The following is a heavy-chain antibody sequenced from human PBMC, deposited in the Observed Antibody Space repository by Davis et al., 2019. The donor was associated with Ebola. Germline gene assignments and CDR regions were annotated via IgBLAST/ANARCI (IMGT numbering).Heavy chain of an antibody. CDR1: GFTFSSYW. V-gene: IGHV3-7*03. Sequence: GESLKISCAASGFTFSSYWMSWVRQAPGKGLEWVANIKQDGSEKYYVDSVKGRFTISRDNAKNSLYLQINSLRAEDTAVYYCAKHSPYGSSWYGVFDYWGQGTLVTVSS. CDR3: AKHSPYGSSWYGVFDY. D-gene: IGHD6-13*01. J-gene: IGHJ4*02. CDR2: IKQDGSEK.